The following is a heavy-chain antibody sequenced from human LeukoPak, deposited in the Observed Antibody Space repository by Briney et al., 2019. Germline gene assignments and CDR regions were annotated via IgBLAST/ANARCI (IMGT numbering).Heavy chain of an antibody. CDR3: ARAHSSGYYGFYFDY. J-gene: IGHJ4*02. Sequence: ASVKVSCKASGYTFTGYYMHWVRQAPGQGLEWMGRINPNSGGTNYAQKFQGRVTMTRDTSISTAYMELSRLRSDDTAVYYCARAHSSGYYGFYFDYWGQGTLVTASS. CDR1: GYTFTGYY. V-gene: IGHV1-2*06. CDR2: INPNSGGT. D-gene: IGHD3-22*01.